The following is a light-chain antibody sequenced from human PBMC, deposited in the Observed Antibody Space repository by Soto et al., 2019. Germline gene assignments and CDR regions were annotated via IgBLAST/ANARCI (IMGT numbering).Light chain of an antibody. CDR1: QSISNW. V-gene: IGKV1-5*03. Sequence: DIQMTQSPSTLSASVGDRVTITCRASQSISNWLAWFQQKPGKAPKLLIYKASSLESGVPSRFNGSGSGTEFTLTISSLQPDDFATYYCHQYNTYPVYTFGQGTKLEI. CDR3: HQYNTYPVYT. CDR2: KAS. J-gene: IGKJ2*01.